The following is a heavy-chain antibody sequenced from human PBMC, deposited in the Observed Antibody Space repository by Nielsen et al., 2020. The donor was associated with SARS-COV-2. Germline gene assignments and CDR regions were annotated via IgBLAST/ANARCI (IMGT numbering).Heavy chain of an antibody. Sequence: GGSLRLPCVGSGFSLSNYWMSWVRQAPGKGLEWVANIRRDGGARFYVDSVKGRFTISRDNAKNSLYLQMYSLRAEDTAVYYCVRDTGAWDFDYWGQGTLITVSS. J-gene: IGHJ4*02. CDR3: VRDTGAWDFDY. V-gene: IGHV3-7*01. CDR2: IRRDGGAR. CDR1: GFSLSNYW. D-gene: IGHD1-26*01.